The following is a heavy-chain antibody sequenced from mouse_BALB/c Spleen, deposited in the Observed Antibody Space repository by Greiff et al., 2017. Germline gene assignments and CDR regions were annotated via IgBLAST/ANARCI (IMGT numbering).Heavy chain of an antibody. CDR1: GYSITSDYA. Sequence: EVKLMESGPGLVKPSQSLSLTCTVTGYSITSDYAWNWIRQFPGNKLEWMGYISYSGSTSYNPSLKSRISITRDTSKNQFFLQLNSVTTEDTATYYCARGNYRYWFAYWGQGTLVTVSA. D-gene: IGHD2-14*01. CDR2: ISYSGST. V-gene: IGHV3-2*02. J-gene: IGHJ3*01. CDR3: ARGNYRYWFAY.